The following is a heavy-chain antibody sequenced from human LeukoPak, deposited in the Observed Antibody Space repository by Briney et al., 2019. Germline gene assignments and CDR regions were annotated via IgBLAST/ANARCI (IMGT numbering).Heavy chain of an antibody. V-gene: IGHV3-21*01. CDR3: ARCWESSDWDRYYFGLDA. Sequence: GGSLRLSCAASGFTFTSYRMDWVRQAPGKGLEWVFSISSSSTYIYYADSVKGRFTISRDNARNTLYLQMDSLRAEDTAVYFCARCWESSDWDRYYFGLDAWGQGTTVTVSS. CDR2: ISSSSTYI. J-gene: IGHJ6*02. CDR1: GFTFTSYR. D-gene: IGHD6-19*01.